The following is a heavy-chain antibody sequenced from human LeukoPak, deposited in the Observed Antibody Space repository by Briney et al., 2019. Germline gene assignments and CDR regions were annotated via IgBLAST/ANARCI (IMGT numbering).Heavy chain of an antibody. J-gene: IGHJ3*02. CDR2: IYHSGST. V-gene: IGHV4-38-2*01. Sequence: KPSETLSLTCAVSGYSISSGYYWGWIRQPPGEGLEWIGSIYHSGSTYYNPSLKSRVTISVDTSKNQFSLKLSSVTAADTAVYYCARPDCSGGSCYSVYAFDIWGQGTMVTVSS. CDR3: ARPDCSGGSCYSVYAFDI. CDR1: GYSISSGYY. D-gene: IGHD2-15*01.